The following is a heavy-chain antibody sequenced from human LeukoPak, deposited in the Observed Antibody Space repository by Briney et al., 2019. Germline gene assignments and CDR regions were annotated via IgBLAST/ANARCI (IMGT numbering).Heavy chain of an antibody. Sequence: GGSLRLSCVASGFAFGRDWMAWLRQAPGKGLEWLTNINQEGTTKNYVDSVRGRFTVSRDNSKNTLYLQMNSLRAEDTAVYYCARDRAQPYYFDYWGQGNLVTVSS. CDR3: ARDRAQPYYFDY. J-gene: IGHJ4*02. CDR1: GFAFGRDW. D-gene: IGHD3-10*01. V-gene: IGHV3-7*01. CDR2: INQEGTTK.